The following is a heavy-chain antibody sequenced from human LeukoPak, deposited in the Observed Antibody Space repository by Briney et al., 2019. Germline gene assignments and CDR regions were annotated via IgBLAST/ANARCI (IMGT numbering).Heavy chain of an antibody. J-gene: IGHJ5*01. V-gene: IGHV3-66*01. CDR2: IYSGNTI. CDR1: GFTFSNNY. D-gene: IGHD3/OR15-3a*01. CDR3: ATIGTGDYRDDS. Sequence: GGSLRLSCVVSGFTFSNNYVSWVRQAPGKGLEWVSVIYSGNTIKYSDSVKGRFTISRDNSKNTVYLQMSSLRAEDTALYYCATIGTGDYRDDSWGQGTLVTVSS.